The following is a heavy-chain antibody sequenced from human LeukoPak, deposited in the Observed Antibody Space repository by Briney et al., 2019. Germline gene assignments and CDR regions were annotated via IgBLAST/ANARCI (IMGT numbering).Heavy chain of an antibody. Sequence: PGRSLRLSCAASGFTFSRYGMHWVRQAPGKGLEWVAVISYDGSNKYYADSVKGRFTISRDNSKNTLYLQMNSLRAEDTAVYYCATGWFGEPFDPWGQGTLVTVSS. CDR1: GFTFSRYG. D-gene: IGHD3-10*01. V-gene: IGHV3-30*03. CDR2: ISYDGSNK. CDR3: ATGWFGEPFDP. J-gene: IGHJ5*02.